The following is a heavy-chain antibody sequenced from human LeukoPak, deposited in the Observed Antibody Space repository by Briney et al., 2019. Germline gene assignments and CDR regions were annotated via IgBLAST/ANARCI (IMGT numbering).Heavy chain of an antibody. CDR2: ISYDGSNK. CDR3: ANFEGSSQAFHI. J-gene: IGHJ3*02. V-gene: IGHV3-30*18. D-gene: IGHD6-13*01. CDR1: GFTFSSYG. Sequence: GRSLRLSCAASGFTFSSYGMHWVRQAPGEGLEWVAVISYDGSNKFYAESVKGRFSVYRDNSNYTLYLQMNSLRREDTAVYRCANFEGSSQAFHIWGQGTMVTVSS.